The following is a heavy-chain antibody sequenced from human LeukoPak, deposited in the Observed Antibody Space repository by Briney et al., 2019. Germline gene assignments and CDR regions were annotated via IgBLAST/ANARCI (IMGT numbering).Heavy chain of an antibody. CDR2: INHSGST. CDR3: ARLGHDDSFDI. D-gene: IGHD5-12*01. J-gene: IGHJ3*02. V-gene: IGHV4-34*01. CDR1: GGSFSGYY. Sequence: SETLSLTCAVYGGSFSGYYWSWIHQPPGKGLEWIGEINHSGSTNYNPSLKSRVTISVDTSKNQFSLKLSSVTAADTAVYYCARLGHDDSFDIWGQGTMVTVSS.